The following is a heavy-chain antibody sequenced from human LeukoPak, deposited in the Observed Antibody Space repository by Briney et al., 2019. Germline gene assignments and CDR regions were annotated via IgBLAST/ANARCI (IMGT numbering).Heavy chain of an antibody. J-gene: IGHJ6*03. CDR2: INHRGST. V-gene: IGHV4-34*01. CDR1: GGSFSGGSFSGYY. D-gene: IGHD4-11*01. Sequence: SETLSLTCDVYGGSFSGGSFSGYYWSWIRQPPGKGLEWIGEINHRGSTNYNPSLKSRVTMSVDTSKNQFSLKLSSVTAADTAVYYCARGNLWDYRRCYYYMDVWGKGTTVTVSS. CDR3: ARGNLWDYRRCYYYMDV.